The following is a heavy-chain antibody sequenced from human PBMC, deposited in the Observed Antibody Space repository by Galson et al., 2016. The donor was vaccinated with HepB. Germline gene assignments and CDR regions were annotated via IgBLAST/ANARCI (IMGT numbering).Heavy chain of an antibody. CDR3: TADRRGITVIPAAAFYYYMDV. Sequence: SLRLSCAASGLTVTDAWVSWVRQAPGKGLEWVGRIKSKIHGGTTDYSEPVKGRFTISRDDSKNTLFLQMNSLKTEDTAVYYCTADRRGITVIPAAAFYYYMDVWGKGTTVTVSS. D-gene: IGHD2-2*01. CDR1: GLTVTDAW. CDR2: IKSKIHGGTT. J-gene: IGHJ6*03. V-gene: IGHV3-15*01.